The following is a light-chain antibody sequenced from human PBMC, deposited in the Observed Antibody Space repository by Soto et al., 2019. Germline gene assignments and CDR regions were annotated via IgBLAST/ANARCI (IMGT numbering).Light chain of an antibody. V-gene: IGKV3-11*01. CDR3: QQRNYWPRT. CDR2: DAS. J-gene: IGKJ1*01. CDR1: QSVSSS. Sequence: EIVLTQSPATLSLSPGERATLSCRASQSVSSSLAWYQQKPGQAPRFLIYDASNRATGIPARFSGSGSGTDFTLTISSLEPEDFAVYYCQQRNYWPRTFGQGTKVEIK.